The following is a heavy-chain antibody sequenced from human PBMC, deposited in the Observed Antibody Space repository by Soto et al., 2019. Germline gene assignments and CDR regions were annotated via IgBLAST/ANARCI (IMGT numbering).Heavy chain of an antibody. J-gene: IGHJ6*02. Sequence: VKVSCKASGGTFSIYTIIWVRQSPGQGLEWMGRIIPILGIANYAQKFQGRVTITADKSTSTAYMELSSLRSEDTAVYYCARDIRTKRTYYYDSSGYRAAGMAVRGQGTTVTVSS. CDR3: ARDIRTKRTYYYDSSGYRAAGMAV. CDR1: GGTFSIYT. D-gene: IGHD3-22*01. V-gene: IGHV1-69*04. CDR2: IIPILGIA.